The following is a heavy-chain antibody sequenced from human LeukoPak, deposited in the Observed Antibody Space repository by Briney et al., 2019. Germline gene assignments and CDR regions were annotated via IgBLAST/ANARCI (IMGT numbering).Heavy chain of an antibody. V-gene: IGHV3-7*01. J-gene: IGHJ4*02. CDR3: ARAMVRGVKIFDY. Sequence: GGSLRLSCAASGFTLSSYWMSWVRQAPGKGLEWVANIKQDGSEKYYVDSVKGRFTISRDNAKNSLYLQMNSLRAEDTAVYYCARAMVRGVKIFDYWGQGTLVTVSS. CDR1: GFTLSSYW. D-gene: IGHD3-10*01. CDR2: IKQDGSEK.